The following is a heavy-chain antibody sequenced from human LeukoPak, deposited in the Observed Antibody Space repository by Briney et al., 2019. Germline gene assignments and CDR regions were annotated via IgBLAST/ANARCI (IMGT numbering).Heavy chain of an antibody. CDR1: GGSIRGYY. V-gene: IGHV4-59*08. J-gene: IGHJ4*02. CDR2: IYYSGST. Sequence: SETLSLTCSVSGGSIRGYYWSWIRQPPGKRLECIGYIYYSGSTNYNPSLKSRVTISVDTSRNQFSLKLTSVTAADTAVYYCAKVSDRDSSGYYWGFEYWGQGTLVTVSS. CDR3: AKVSDRDSSGYYWGFEY. D-gene: IGHD3-22*01.